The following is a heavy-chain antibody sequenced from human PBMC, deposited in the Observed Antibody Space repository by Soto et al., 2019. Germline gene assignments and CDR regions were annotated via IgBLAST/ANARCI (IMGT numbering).Heavy chain of an antibody. CDR2: IRRKANSYTT. V-gene: IGHV3-72*01. Sequence: GGSLRLSCAASGFTFSDHYMDWVRQAPGKGLEWIGRIRRKANSYTTTYAASVKGRFTISRDDSENSLYLQMNSLEAEDTAVYYCARVIVRTSYSDSSGYYFNYWGQGTLVTVSS. CDR3: ARVIVRTSYSDSSGYYFNY. CDR1: GFTFSDHY. D-gene: IGHD3-22*01. J-gene: IGHJ4*02.